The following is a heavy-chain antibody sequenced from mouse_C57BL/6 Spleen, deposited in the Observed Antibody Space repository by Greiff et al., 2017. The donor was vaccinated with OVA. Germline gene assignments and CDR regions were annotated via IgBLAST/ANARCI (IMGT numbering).Heavy chain of an antibody. J-gene: IGHJ4*01. Sequence: QVQLQQSGAELVKPGASVKLSCKASGYTFTSYWMQWVKQRPGQGLEWIGEIDPSDSYTNYNQKFKGKATLTVDTSSSTAYMQLSSLTSEDSAVYYCARGELGKGYAMDYWGQGTSVTVSS. D-gene: IGHD4-1*01. CDR1: GYTFTSYW. V-gene: IGHV1-50*01. CDR2: IDPSDSYT. CDR3: ARGELGKGYAMDY.